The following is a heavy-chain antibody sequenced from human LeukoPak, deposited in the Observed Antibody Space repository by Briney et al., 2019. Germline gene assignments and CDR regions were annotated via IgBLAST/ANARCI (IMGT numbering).Heavy chain of an antibody. CDR3: ARESRDGYNRGNDY. CDR2: ISYDGSNK. V-gene: IGHV3-30-3*01. D-gene: IGHD5-24*01. CDR1: GFTFSSYA. Sequence: PGRSLRLSCAASGFTFSSYAMHWVRQAPGKGLEWVAVISYDGSNKYYADSVKGRFTISRDNSKNTLYLQMNSLRAEDTAVYYCARESRDGYNRGNDYWGQGTLVTVSS. J-gene: IGHJ4*02.